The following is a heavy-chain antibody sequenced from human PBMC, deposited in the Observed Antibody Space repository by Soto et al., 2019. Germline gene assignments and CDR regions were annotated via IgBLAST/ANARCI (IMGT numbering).Heavy chain of an antibody. D-gene: IGHD2-2*01. CDR3: ARYAGSSWFDY. CDR1: SGSISTYY. J-gene: IGHJ4*02. V-gene: IGHV4-59*01. CDR2: IYYSGRT. Sequence: SETLSLTCTVSSGSISTYYWSWIRQPPGKGLEWIGYIYYSGRTNYNPSLKSRVTISLNTSRNQFSLKLSSVTAADTAVYYCARYAGSSWFDYWGQGTLVTVSS.